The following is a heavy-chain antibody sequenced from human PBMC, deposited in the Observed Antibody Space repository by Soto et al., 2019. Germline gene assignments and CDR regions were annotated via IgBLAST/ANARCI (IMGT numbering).Heavy chain of an antibody. CDR3: ARGYYYGSGRPTPGGMDV. Sequence: ASVKVSCKASGYTFTNYDINWVRQAPGQGLERMGWISTYTGNTNYAQKLQGRVTMTTDTSTSTAYMELRSLRSDDTAVYYCARGYYYGSGRPTPGGMDVWGQGTTVTVSS. J-gene: IGHJ6*02. CDR1: GYTFTNYD. D-gene: IGHD3-10*01. V-gene: IGHV1-18*01. CDR2: ISTYTGNT.